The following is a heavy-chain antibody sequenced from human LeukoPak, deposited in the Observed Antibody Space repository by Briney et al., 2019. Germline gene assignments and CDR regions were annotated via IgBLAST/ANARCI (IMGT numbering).Heavy chain of an antibody. Sequence: GGSLRLSCTVSGFTVSSNSMSWVRQAPGKGLEWVSFIYSDNTHYADSVKGRFTISRDNAKNSLYLQMNSLRAEDTAVYYCARGSSSWSNYFDYWGQGTLVTVSS. D-gene: IGHD6-13*01. CDR2: IYSDNT. V-gene: IGHV3-53*01. CDR1: GFTVSSNS. J-gene: IGHJ4*02. CDR3: ARGSSSWSNYFDY.